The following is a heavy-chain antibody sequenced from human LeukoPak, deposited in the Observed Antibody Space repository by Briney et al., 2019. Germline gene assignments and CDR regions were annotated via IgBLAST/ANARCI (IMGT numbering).Heavy chain of an antibody. CDR1: GFTFSDYY. J-gene: IGHJ4*02. D-gene: IGHD3-22*01. V-gene: IGHV3-11*01. Sequence: GGSLRLSCAASGFTFSDYYMSWIRQAPGKGLERVSYISSSGSTIYYADSVKGRFTISRDNAKNSLYLQMNSLRAEDTAVYYCARDRSYYYDSSGFVDYWGQGTLVTVSS. CDR3: ARDRSYYYDSSGFVDY. CDR2: ISSSGSTI.